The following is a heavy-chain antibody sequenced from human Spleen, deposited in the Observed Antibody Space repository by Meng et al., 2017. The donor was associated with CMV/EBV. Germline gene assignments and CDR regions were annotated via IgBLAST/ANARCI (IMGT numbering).Heavy chain of an antibody. Sequence: GGSLRLSCAASGFTFSDSYMNWIRQAPGKGLEWISYISKSINTIYYADSVKGRFTISRDNAKNSLFLQMNSLRAEDTAVYYCASWYSSDWVHGFDIWGQGTMVTVSS. CDR3: ASWYSSDWVHGFDI. V-gene: IGHV3-11*01. D-gene: IGHD6-19*01. J-gene: IGHJ3*02. CDR2: ISKSINTI. CDR1: GFTFSDSY.